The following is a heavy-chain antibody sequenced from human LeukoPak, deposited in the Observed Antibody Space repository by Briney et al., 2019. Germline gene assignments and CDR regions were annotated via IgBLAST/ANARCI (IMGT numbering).Heavy chain of an antibody. J-gene: IGHJ3*02. Sequence: SETLSLTCTVSGGSISSSSYYWSWIRQPAGKGLEWIGRIYTSGSTNYNPSLKSRVTMSVDTSKNQFSLKLRSVTAADTAVYYCAREAYYYGSGSYHLRHAFDIWGQGTMVTVSS. D-gene: IGHD3-10*01. CDR3: AREAYYYGSGSYHLRHAFDI. CDR2: IYTSGST. CDR1: GGSISSSSYY. V-gene: IGHV4-61*02.